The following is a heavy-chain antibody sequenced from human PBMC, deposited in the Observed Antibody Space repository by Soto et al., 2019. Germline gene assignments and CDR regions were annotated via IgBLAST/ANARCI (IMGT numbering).Heavy chain of an antibody. V-gene: IGHV3-30*18. Sequence: GGSLRLSCAASGFTFSSYGMHWVRQAPGKGLEWVAVISYDGSNKYYADSVKGRFTISRDNSKNTLYLQMNSLRAEDTAVYYCAKDTEVGATTYYYYYGMDVWGQGTTVTVS. CDR2: ISYDGSNK. D-gene: IGHD1-26*01. CDR3: AKDTEVGATTYYYYYGMDV. J-gene: IGHJ6*02. CDR1: GFTFSSYG.